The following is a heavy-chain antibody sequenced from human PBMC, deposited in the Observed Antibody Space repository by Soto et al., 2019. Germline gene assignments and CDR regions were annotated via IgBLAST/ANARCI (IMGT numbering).Heavy chain of an antibody. CDR1: GFSLSDYA. CDR2: ISGSGDKT. D-gene: IGHD4-17*01. CDR3: ARSGATDYGINWFDP. J-gene: IGHJ5*02. V-gene: IGHV3-23*01. Sequence: GGSMRLSCAASGFSLSDYAMTWVRQAPGKGLEWVSGISGSGDKTSYADSVKGRFIISRDTSKNQFSLKLSSVTAADTAVYYCARSGATDYGINWFDPWGQGTLVTVSS.